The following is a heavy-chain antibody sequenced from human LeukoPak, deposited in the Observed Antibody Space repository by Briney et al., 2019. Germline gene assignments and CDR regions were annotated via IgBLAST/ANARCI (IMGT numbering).Heavy chain of an antibody. CDR2: ISGDNGNT. V-gene: IGHV1-18*01. D-gene: IGHD6-13*01. Sequence: GASVKVSCKASGYTFTSYGISWVRQAPGQGLEWMGWISGDNGNTNYAQNLQGRVTMTTDTSTSTAYMELRSLRSDDTAVYYCAREDYSSSWYVYWGQGTLVTVSS. J-gene: IGHJ4*02. CDR3: AREDYSSSWYVY. CDR1: GYTFTSYG.